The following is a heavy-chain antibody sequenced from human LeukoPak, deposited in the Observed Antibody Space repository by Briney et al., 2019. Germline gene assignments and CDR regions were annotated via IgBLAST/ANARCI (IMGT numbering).Heavy chain of an antibody. D-gene: IGHD1-14*01. CDR2: IYTSGST. CDR3: ARHNRGGYYYYMDV. J-gene: IGHJ6*03. Sequence: PSETLSLTCTVSGGSISSYYWSWIRQPPGKGLGWIGYIYTSGSTNYNPSLKSRVTISVDTSKNQFSLKLSSVTAADTAVYYCARHNRGGYYYYMDVWGKGTTVTVSS. CDR1: GGSISSYY. V-gene: IGHV4-4*09.